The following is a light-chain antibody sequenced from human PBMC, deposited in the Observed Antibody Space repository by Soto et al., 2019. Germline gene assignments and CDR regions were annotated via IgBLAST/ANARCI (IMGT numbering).Light chain of an antibody. CDR1: SNDVGYYNL. J-gene: IGLJ2*01. Sequence: QSALTQPASVSGSPGQSITISCIGVSNDVGYYNLVSWYQQLPGQAPRLMIYEDNKRPSGVSNRFSGSKSGNTASLTISGLQAEDEADYYCSSYTSSSTVVFGGGTKLTVL. V-gene: IGLV2-14*02. CDR2: EDN. CDR3: SSYTSSSTVV.